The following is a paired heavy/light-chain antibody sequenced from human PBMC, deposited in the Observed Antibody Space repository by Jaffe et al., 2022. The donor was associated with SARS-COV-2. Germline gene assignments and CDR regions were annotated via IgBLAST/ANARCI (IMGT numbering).Heavy chain of an antibody. J-gene: IGHJ6*02. D-gene: IGHD2-15*01. CDR3: AKDQVPVVVVAANWYYYYGMDV. V-gene: IGHV3-30*18. Sequence: QVQLVESGGGVVQPGRSLRLSCAASGFTFSSYGMHWVRQAPGKGLEWVAVISYDGSNKYYADSVKGRFTISRDNSKNTLYLQMNSLRAEDTAVYYCAKDQVPVVVVAANWYYYYGMDVWGQGTTVTVSS. CDR2: ISYDGSNK. CDR1: GFTFSSYG.
Light chain of an antibody. CDR1: QGISSY. CDR3: QQLNSYPFT. Sequence: DIQLTQSPSFLSASVGDRVTITCRASQGISSYLAWYQQKPGKAPKLLIYAASTLQSGVPSRFSGSGSGTEFTLTISSLQPEDFATYYCQQLNSYPFTFGPGTKVDIK. V-gene: IGKV1-9*01. J-gene: IGKJ3*01. CDR2: AAS.